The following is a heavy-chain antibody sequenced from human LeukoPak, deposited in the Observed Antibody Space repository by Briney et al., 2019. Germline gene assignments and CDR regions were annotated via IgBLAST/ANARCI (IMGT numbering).Heavy chain of an antibody. CDR1: GGSISSSSYY. Sequence: PSETLSLTCTVSGGSISSSSYYWGWIRQPPGKGLEWIGSIYYSGSTYYNPSLKSRVTISVDTSKNQFSLKLSSVTAADTAVYYCARDLDFVIVPSAIGYWGQGTLVTVSS. V-gene: IGHV4-39*07. CDR2: IYYSGST. D-gene: IGHD2-2*01. CDR3: ARDLDFVIVPSAIGY. J-gene: IGHJ4*02.